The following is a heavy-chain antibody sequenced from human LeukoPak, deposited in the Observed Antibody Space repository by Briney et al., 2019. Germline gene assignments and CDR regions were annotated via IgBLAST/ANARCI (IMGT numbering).Heavy chain of an antibody. J-gene: IGHJ4*02. Sequence: GGSLRLSCAASGFTFSSYAMSWVRQAPGKGLEWVSSISSSSSYIYYADSVKGRFTISRDNAKNSLYLQMNSLRAEDTAVYYCARQEGIVVVLDYWGQGTLVTVSS. CDR1: GFTFSSYA. V-gene: IGHV3-21*01. D-gene: IGHD3-22*01. CDR3: ARQEGIVVVLDY. CDR2: ISSSSSYI.